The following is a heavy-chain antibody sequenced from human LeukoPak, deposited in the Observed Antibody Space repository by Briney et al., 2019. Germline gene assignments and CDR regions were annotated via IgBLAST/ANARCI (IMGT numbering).Heavy chain of an antibody. J-gene: IGHJ4*02. V-gene: IGHV4-31*03. D-gene: IGHD3-22*01. CDR3: ARASSGYYSTYDY. CDR2: IYYSGST. Sequence: SQTLSLTCTVSGGSISSGGYSWSWIRQHPGKGLEWIGYIYYSGSTYYNPSLKSRVTISVDTSKNQFSLKLSSVTAADTAVYYCARASSGYYSTYDYWGQGTLVTVSS. CDR1: GGSISSGGYS.